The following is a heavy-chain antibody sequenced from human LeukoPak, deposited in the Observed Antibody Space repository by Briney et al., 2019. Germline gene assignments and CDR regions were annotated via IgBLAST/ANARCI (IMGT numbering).Heavy chain of an antibody. J-gene: IGHJ4*02. V-gene: IGHV3-30*04. CDR2: ISSDGSKI. CDR1: GFIFSNYA. Sequence: GGSLRLSCAASGFIFSNYAMHWVRQAPGKGLEWVALISSDGSKIYYADSVKGRFTISRDNSRNTLYLQMNSLRAEDTAVYYCARDQGGVGYWGQGTLVTVSS. CDR3: ARDQGGVGY. D-gene: IGHD3-16*01.